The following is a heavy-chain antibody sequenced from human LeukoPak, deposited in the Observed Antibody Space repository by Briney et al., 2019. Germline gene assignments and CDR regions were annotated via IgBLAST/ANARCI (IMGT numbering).Heavy chain of an antibody. J-gene: IGHJ5*02. D-gene: IGHD3-10*02. CDR1: GGSISSYY. CDR2: IYYSGST. V-gene: IGHV4-59*12. Sequence: PSETLSLTCTVSGGSISSYYWSWIRQPPGKGLEWIGYIYYSGSTNYNPSLKSRVTISVDTPKNQFSLKLSSVTAADTAVYYCAKTYVSNWFDPWGQGTLVTVSS. CDR3: AKTYVSNWFDP.